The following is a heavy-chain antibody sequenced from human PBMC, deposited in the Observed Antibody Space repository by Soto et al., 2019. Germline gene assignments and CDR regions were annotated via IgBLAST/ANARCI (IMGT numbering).Heavy chain of an antibody. CDR3: AKRYDFWSPYGMDV. CDR1: GFTFSSYG. Sequence: GGSLRLSCAASGFTFSSYGMHWVRQAPGKGLEWVAVISYDGSNKYYADSVKGRFTISRDNSKNTLYLQMNSLRAEDTAVYYCAKRYDFWSPYGMDVWGQGTTVTVSS. D-gene: IGHD3-3*01. V-gene: IGHV3-30*18. CDR2: ISYDGSNK. J-gene: IGHJ6*02.